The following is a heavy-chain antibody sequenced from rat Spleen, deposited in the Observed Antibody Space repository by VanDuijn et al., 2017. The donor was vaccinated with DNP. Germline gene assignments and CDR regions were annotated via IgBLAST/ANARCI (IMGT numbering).Heavy chain of an antibody. V-gene: IGHV3-3*01. Sequence: EVQLQESGPGLVKPSQSLSLTCSVTGYSITSSYRWNWIRKFPGNKLEWMGYINSSGSTNYNPSLKSRISITRDTSKNQFFLQVNSVTTEDTATYYCARSGTTVATGYFDYWGQGVMVTVSS. CDR1: GYSITSSYR. CDR3: ARSGTTVATGYFDY. J-gene: IGHJ2*01. D-gene: IGHD1-3*01. CDR2: INSSGST.